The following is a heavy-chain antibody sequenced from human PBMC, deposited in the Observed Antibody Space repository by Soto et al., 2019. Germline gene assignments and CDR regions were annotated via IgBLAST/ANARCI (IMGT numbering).Heavy chain of an antibody. Sequence: QVQLVESGGGVVQPGRSLRLSCAASGFTFSSYGMHWVRQAPGKGLAWVAVIWYDGSNKYYADSVKGRFTISRDNSKNTLYLQMNSLRAEDTAVYYCARDQSGIAAGPSGIWGQGTMVTVSS. J-gene: IGHJ3*02. CDR2: IWYDGSNK. V-gene: IGHV3-33*01. CDR3: ARDQSGIAAGPSGI. CDR1: GFTFSSYG. D-gene: IGHD6-13*01.